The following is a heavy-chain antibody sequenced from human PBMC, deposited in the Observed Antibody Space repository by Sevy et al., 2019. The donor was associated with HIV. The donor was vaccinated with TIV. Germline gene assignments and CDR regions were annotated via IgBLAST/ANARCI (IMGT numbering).Heavy chain of an antibody. CDR2: IIPIFGTA. D-gene: IGHD5-18*01. J-gene: IGHJ6*03. Sequence: ASVKVSCKASGGTFSSYAISWVRQAPGQGLEWMGGIIPIFGTANYAQKFQGRVTITADKSTSTAYMELSSLRSEDTAVYYCATLGGYSYGSAYYYYYMDVWGKGTTVTVSS. CDR3: ATLGGYSYGSAYYYYYMDV. CDR1: GGTFSSYA. V-gene: IGHV1-69*06.